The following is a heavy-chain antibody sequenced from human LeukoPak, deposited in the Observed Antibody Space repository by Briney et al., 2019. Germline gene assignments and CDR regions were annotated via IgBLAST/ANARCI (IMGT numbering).Heavy chain of an antibody. CDR2: IYYSGST. CDR1: GGSISSGDYY. Sequence: SQTLSLTCTVSGGSISSGDYYWSWIRQPPGKGLEWIGYIYYSGSTYYNPSLKSRVTISVDTSKNQFSLKLSSATDADTAVYYCARDGGGISWFDPWGQGTLVTVSS. J-gene: IGHJ5*02. CDR3: ARDGGGISWFDP. V-gene: IGHV4-30-4*08. D-gene: IGHD2-15*01.